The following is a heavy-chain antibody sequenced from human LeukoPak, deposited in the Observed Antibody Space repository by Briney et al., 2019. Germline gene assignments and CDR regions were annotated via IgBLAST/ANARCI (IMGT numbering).Heavy chain of an antibody. J-gene: IGHJ5*02. CDR2: IYYSGST. Sequence: SETLSLTCTVSGGSISSSSYYWGWIRQPPGEGLEWIGSIYYSGSTYYNPSLKSRVTISVDTSKNQFSLKLSSVTAADTAVYYCARLYYDSSGNWFDPWGQGTLVTVSS. CDR1: GGSISSSSYY. V-gene: IGHV4-39*01. CDR3: ARLYYDSSGNWFDP. D-gene: IGHD3-22*01.